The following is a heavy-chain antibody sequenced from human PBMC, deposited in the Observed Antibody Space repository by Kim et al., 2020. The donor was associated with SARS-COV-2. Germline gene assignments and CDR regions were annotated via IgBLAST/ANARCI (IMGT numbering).Heavy chain of an antibody. D-gene: IGHD6-19*01. CDR3: ATSSSGWYYYGMDV. J-gene: IGHJ6*02. Sequence: YVDSVKGRFTISRDTAKNSLYLQMNSLRAEDTAVYFCATSSSGWYYYGMDVWGQGTTVTVSS. V-gene: IGHV3-7*01.